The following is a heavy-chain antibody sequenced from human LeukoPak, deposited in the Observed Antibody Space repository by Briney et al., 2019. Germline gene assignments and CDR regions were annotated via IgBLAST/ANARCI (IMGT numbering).Heavy chain of an antibody. J-gene: IGHJ3*02. Sequence: SETLSLTCTVSGGSISSYYWSWIRQPPGKGLEWIGYIYYSGSTNYNPSLKSRVTISVGTSKNQFSLKLSSVTAADTAVYYCARGLGSGLDPDAFDIWGQGTMVTVSS. V-gene: IGHV4-59*01. CDR2: IYYSGST. CDR1: GGSISSYY. D-gene: IGHD3-10*01. CDR3: ARGLGSGLDPDAFDI.